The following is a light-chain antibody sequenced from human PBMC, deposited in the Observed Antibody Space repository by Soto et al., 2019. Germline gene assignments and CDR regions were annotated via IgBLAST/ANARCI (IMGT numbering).Light chain of an antibody. V-gene: IGKV1-5*03. CDR1: QTIGTW. CDR2: RTS. Sequence: DIQMTQSPSTLSASVGDRVTITCRASQTIGTWLAWYQQKPGKAPKLLISRTSTLESGVPSRFSGSGSGKEFTLTISSLQPDDFATYHCQQYNSFPGTFGQGTKVE. CDR3: QQYNSFPGT. J-gene: IGKJ1*01.